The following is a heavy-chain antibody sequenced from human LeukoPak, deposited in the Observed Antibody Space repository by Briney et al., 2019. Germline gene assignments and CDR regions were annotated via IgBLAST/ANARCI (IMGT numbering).Heavy chain of an antibody. CDR2: INHSGST. CDR3: ASLLDY. J-gene: IGHJ4*02. V-gene: IGHV4-34*01. Sequence: SETLSLTCAVYGGSFSGYYWSWIRQPPGKGLEWIGEINHSGSTNYNPSLKSRVTISVDTSKNQFSLKLSSVTAEDTAVYYCASLLDYCGQGTLVTVSS. CDR1: GGSFSGYY.